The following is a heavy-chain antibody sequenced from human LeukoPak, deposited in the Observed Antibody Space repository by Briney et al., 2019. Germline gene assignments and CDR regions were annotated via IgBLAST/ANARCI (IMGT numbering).Heavy chain of an antibody. V-gene: IGHV4-39*01. CDR3: ARFSLLAPSDAFDI. CDR2: IYYSGST. D-gene: IGHD3-3*02. Sequence: SETLSLTCTVSGGSISSSSNYWGWIRQSPGKGLEWIGRIYYSGSTYYNPSLKSRVTISVDTSKNQFSLKLSSVTAADTAVYYCARFSLLAPSDAFDIWGQGTMVTVSS. J-gene: IGHJ3*02. CDR1: GGSISSSSNY.